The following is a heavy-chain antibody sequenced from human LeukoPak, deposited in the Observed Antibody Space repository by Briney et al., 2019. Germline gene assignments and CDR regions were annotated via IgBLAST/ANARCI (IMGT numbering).Heavy chain of an antibody. J-gene: IGHJ6*03. CDR1: GFTFSSYA. Sequence: PGGSLRLSCAASGFTFSSYAMSWVRQAPGKGLEWVSAISGSGGSTYYADSVKGRFTISRDNSKNTLYLQMNSLRAEDTAVYYCAKSQYYYGSGSYLYYYYYMDVWGKGTTVTVSS. D-gene: IGHD3-10*01. V-gene: IGHV3-23*01. CDR2: ISGSGGST. CDR3: AKSQYYYGSGSYLYYYYYMDV.